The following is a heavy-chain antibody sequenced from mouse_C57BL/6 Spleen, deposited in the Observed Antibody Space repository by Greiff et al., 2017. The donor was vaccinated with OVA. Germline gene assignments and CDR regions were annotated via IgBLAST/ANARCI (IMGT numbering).Heavy chain of an antibody. CDR2: ISYDGSN. V-gene: IGHV3-6*01. J-gene: IGHJ2*01. D-gene: IGHD2-1*01. Sequence: DVQLQESGPGLVKPSQSLSLTCSVTGYSITSGYYWNWIRQFPGNKLEWMGYISYDGSNNYNPSLKNRISITRDTSKNQFFLKLNSVTTEDTATYYCARVDYGNPFDYWGQGTTLTVSS. CDR3: ARVDYGNPFDY. CDR1: GYSITSGYY.